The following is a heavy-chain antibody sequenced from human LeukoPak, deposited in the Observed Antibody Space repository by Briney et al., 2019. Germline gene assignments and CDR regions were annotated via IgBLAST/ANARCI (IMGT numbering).Heavy chain of an antibody. J-gene: IGHJ6*02. CDR3: ARDVYFFKHKTAYGMDV. CDR1: GYTFTGYY. Sequence: GASVKVSCKASGYTFTGYYMHWVRQAPGQGLEWMGWINPNSGGTNYAQKFQGRVTMTRDTSISTAYMELSRLRSDDTAVYYCARDVYFFKHKTAYGMDVWGQGTTVTVSS. CDR2: INPNSGGT. D-gene: IGHD2-21*01. V-gene: IGHV1-2*02.